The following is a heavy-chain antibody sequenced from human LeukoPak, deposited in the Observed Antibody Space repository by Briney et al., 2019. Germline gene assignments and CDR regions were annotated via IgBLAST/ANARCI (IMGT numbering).Heavy chain of an antibody. CDR3: AVSGYDLGEDYYFDY. Sequence: ASVKVSCKASGYTFTSYGISWVRQAPGQGLEWMGWISAYNGNTNYAQKLQGRVTMTTDTSTSTAYMELRRLRSDDTAVYYCAVSGYDLGEDYYFDYWHQGTVVTAS. CDR1: GYTFTSYG. D-gene: IGHD5-12*01. CDR2: ISAYNGNT. V-gene: IGHV1-18*01. J-gene: IGHJ4*02.